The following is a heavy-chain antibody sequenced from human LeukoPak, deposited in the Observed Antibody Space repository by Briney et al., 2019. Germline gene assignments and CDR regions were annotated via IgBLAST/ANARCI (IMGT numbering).Heavy chain of an antibody. D-gene: IGHD3-3*01. CDR3: ARDVLRFLYGMDV. J-gene: IGHJ6*02. V-gene: IGHV4-34*01. Sequence: NPSGTLSLTCAVYGGSFSGYYWSWIRQPPGKGLEWIGEINHSGSTNYNPSLKSRVTISVDTSKNQFSLKLSSVTAADTAVYYCARDVLRFLYGMDVWGQGTTVTVSS. CDR1: GGSFSGYY. CDR2: INHSGST.